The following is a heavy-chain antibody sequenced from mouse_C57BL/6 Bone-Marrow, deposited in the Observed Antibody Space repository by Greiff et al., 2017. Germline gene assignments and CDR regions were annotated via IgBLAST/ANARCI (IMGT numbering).Heavy chain of an antibody. J-gene: IGHJ3*01. CDR3: TRVGYGYDGFAY. CDR2: ISSGGDYI. CDR1: GFTFSSYA. Sequence: EVQGVESGEGLVKPGGSLKLSCAASGFTFSSYAMSWVRQTPEQRLAWVAYISSGGDYIYYADTVKGRFTISRDNARNTLYLQMSSLKSEDTAMYYCTRVGYGYDGFAYWGQGTLVTVSA. V-gene: IGHV5-9-1*02. D-gene: IGHD2-2*01.